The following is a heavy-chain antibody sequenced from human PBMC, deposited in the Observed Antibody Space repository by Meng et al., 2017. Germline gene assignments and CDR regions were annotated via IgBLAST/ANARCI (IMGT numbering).Heavy chain of an antibody. CDR2: LIPIFGTA. CDR1: GVTFSSYA. V-gene: IGHV1-69*06. J-gene: IGHJ5*02. D-gene: IGHD7-27*01. CDR3: ASGPPGWFDP. Sequence: PLLTSGAVLKKPGSSGKFSCKASGVTFSSYAISWRRQATGQGLELMGRLIPIFGTANYAQKFQGRVTITADKSTITAYMELISLRSEDTAVYYCASGPPGWFDPWGQGTLVTVSS.